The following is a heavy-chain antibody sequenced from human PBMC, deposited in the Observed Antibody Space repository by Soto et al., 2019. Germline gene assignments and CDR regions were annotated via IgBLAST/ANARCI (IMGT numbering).Heavy chain of an antibody. Sequence: ASVKVSCKASGYTFTGYYVHWVREAPGQGLEWMGWINPETGGTSYAQKFQGRVTLSRDTSINTVYLELSRLRFDDAAVYFCARERYQVISDGMDVWGQGTTVTVSS. CDR1: GYTFTGYY. J-gene: IGHJ6*02. CDR3: ARERYQVISDGMDV. CDR2: INPETGGT. D-gene: IGHD2-2*01. V-gene: IGHV1-2*02.